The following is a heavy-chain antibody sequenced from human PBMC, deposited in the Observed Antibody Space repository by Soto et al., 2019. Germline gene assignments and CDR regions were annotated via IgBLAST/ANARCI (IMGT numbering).Heavy chain of an antibody. V-gene: IGHV3-30*18. Sequence: GSLRLSCAASGFTFSSYGMHWVRQAPGKGLEWVAVISYDGSNKYYADSVKGRFTISRDNSKNTLYLQMNSLRAEDTAVYYCAKDWNSYSSSSVPHYYYYYMDVWGKGTTVTVSS. J-gene: IGHJ6*03. D-gene: IGHD6-6*01. CDR1: GFTFSSYG. CDR2: ISYDGSNK. CDR3: AKDWNSYSSSSVPHYYYYYMDV.